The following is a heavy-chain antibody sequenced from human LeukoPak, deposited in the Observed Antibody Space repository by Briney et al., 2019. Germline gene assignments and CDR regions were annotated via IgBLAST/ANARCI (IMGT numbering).Heavy chain of an antibody. J-gene: IGHJ2*01. CDR3: ARSDGTYTWYFDV. CDR2: AYHSGGT. Sequence: PSETLSLTCAVTGNSITSGYSWGWIRQPPGKGLEWIGSAYHSGGTYYNPSLKSRVTISIDTSKNQFSLRLNSVTAADTAVYYCARSDGTYTWYFDVWGRGTLVTVSS. CDR1: GNSITSGYS. V-gene: IGHV4-38-2*01. D-gene: IGHD4-11*01.